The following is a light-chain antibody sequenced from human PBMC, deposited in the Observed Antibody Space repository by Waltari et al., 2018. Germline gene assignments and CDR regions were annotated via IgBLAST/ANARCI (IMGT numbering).Light chain of an antibody. Sequence: AIQVTQSPSSLSASVGDRVTSTCRASQDLDNWLAWYQQKPGKAPNLLIYGASVLESGVPSRFSGSGSGTDFTLTISSLQPEDFATYYCQQLHSYPRAFGGGTKVESK. CDR3: QQLHSYPRA. CDR2: GAS. J-gene: IGKJ4*01. CDR1: QDLDNW. V-gene: IGKV1-13*02.